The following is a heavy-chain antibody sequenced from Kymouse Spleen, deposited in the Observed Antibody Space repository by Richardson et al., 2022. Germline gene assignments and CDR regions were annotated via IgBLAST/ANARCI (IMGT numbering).Heavy chain of an antibody. CDR3: AKDKTMVRGVHYYYYGMDV. CDR1: GFTFDDYA. J-gene: IGHJ6*02. D-gene: IGHD3-10*01. V-gene: IGHV3-9*01. CDR2: ISWNSGSI. Sequence: EVQLVESGGGLVQPGRSLRLSCAASGFTFDDYAMHWVRQAPGKGLEWVSGISWNSGSIGYADSVKGRFTISRDNAKNSLYLQMNSLRAEDTALYYCAKDKTMVRGVHYYYYGMDVWGQGTTVTVSS.